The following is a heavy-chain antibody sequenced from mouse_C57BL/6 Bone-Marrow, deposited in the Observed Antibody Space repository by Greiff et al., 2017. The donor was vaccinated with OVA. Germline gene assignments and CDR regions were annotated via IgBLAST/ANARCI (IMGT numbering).Heavy chain of an antibody. J-gene: IGHJ3*01. CDR1: GFNIKDDY. CDR3: TTSSSSPAWFAY. CDR2: IDPENGDT. Sequence: EVKLLESGAELVRPGASVKLSCTASGFNIKDDYMHWVKQRPEQGLEWIGWIDPENGDTEYASKFQGKATITADTSSNTAYLQLSSLTSEDTAVYYCTTSSSSPAWFAYWGQGTLVTVSA. V-gene: IGHV14-4*01. D-gene: IGHD1-1*01.